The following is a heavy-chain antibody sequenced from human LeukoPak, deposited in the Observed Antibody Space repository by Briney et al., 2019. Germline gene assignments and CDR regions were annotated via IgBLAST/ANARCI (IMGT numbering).Heavy chain of an antibody. CDR1: GYSISSGDY. CDR3: ARVKDYDSSGYPYYFDY. CDR2: IYHSGRT. V-gene: IGHV4-38-2*02. Sequence: SETLSLTCTVSGYSISSGDYWGWIRQPPGKGLEWIGSIYHSGRTYYNPSLKSRVTISVDTSKNQFSLKLSSVTAADTAVYYCARVKDYDSSGYPYYFDYWGQGTLVTVSS. D-gene: IGHD3-22*01. J-gene: IGHJ4*02.